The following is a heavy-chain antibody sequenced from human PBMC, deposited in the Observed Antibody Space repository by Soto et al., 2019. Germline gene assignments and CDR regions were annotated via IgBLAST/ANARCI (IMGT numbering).Heavy chain of an antibody. Sequence: QIQLVQSGAEVRKPGASVKISCEASGYTFTNYGIGWVRQAPGEGLEWMGWISADNGDTNYAQKFQGRVTKTTDTSTSTAYMELRSLRSDDTAVYYCAKTPVLLLFGAWLDPWGQGTLVTVSS. CDR3: AKTPVLLLFGAWLDP. CDR1: GYTFTNYG. D-gene: IGHD3-16*01. J-gene: IGHJ5*02. V-gene: IGHV1-18*01. CDR2: ISADNGDT.